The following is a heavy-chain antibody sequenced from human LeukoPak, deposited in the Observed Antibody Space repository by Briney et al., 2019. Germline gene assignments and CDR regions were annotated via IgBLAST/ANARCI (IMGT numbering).Heavy chain of an antibody. J-gene: IGHJ6*02. CDR2: IIPILGIA. CDR3: ARDPPHYGMDV. CDR1: GGTFSSYA. V-gene: IGHV1-69*04. Sequence: ASVKVSCKASGGTFSSYAISWVRQAPGQGLEWMGRIIPILGIANYAQKFQGRVTITADKSTSTAYMKLSSLRSEDTAVYYCARDPPHYGMDVWGQGTMVTVSS.